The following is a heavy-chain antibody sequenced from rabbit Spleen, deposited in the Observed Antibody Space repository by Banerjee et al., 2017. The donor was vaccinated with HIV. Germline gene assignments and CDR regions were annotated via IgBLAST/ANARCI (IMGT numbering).Heavy chain of an antibody. CDR1: GFTINGNYW. J-gene: IGHJ4*01. D-gene: IGHD8-1*01. CDR2: IYSTSGST. CDR3: ARDGAGSSYFNL. Sequence: QEQLVESGGGLVKPEGSLTLTCKASGFTINGNYWMCWVRQAPGKGLEWIGCIYSTSGSTWYASWVNGRFTISRSTSLNTVDLKMNSLTAADTATFFCARDGAGSSYFNLWGPGTLVTVS. V-gene: IGHV1S43*01.